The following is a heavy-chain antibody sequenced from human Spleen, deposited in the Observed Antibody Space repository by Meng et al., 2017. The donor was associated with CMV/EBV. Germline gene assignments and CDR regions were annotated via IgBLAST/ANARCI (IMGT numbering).Heavy chain of an antibody. J-gene: IGHJ6*02. CDR1: GFSLSTSGMR. D-gene: IGHD5-12*01. CDR3: APNPWLDYYHYGLDV. Sequence: SGPTLVKPTQTLTLTCTFSGFSLSTSGMRVSWIRQPPGKALEWLARIDWDDDKFYSTSLKTRLTISKDTSKNQVVLTMTNMEPVGNTTFFCAPNPWLDYYHYGLDVWGQGTTVTVSS. V-gene: IGHV2-70D*14. CDR2: IDWDDDK.